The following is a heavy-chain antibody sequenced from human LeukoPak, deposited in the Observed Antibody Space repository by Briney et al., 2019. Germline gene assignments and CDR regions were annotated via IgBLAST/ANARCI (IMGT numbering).Heavy chain of an antibody. J-gene: IGHJ5*02. D-gene: IGHD3-22*01. V-gene: IGHV3-30*04. CDR1: GFTFSRYA. CDR2: ISYDGSNQ. Sequence: GGSLRLSCAASGFTFSRYAMHWVRQAPGEGLEWVAGISYDGSNQYYAASVKGRFTVSRDNSKNTLCLQMSSLRPEDTAVYYCSRAFYYDTSGDYYFDPWGQGTLVTVSS. CDR3: SRAFYYDTSGDYYFDP.